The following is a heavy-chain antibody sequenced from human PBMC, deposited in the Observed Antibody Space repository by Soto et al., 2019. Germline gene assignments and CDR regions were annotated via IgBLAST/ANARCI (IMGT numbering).Heavy chain of an antibody. CDR3: ARGSWDDVTGHYYMDV. J-gene: IGHJ6*03. Sequence: QVQLQQSGPGLVKPSQTLSLTCDISGDSVSNNSAAWNWIRQTPSRGLEWLGRTYYRSKWYINYAVSVKSRITVNPDTSKNQFSLQLNSVTPEDTAVYYCARGSWDDVTGHYYMDVWGKGTTVTVSS. V-gene: IGHV6-1*01. D-gene: IGHD1-1*01. CDR2: TYYRSKWYI. CDR1: GDSVSNNSAA.